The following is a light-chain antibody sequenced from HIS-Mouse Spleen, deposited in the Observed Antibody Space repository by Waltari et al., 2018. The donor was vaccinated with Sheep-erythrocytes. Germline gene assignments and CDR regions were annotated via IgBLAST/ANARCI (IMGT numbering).Light chain of an antibody. Sequence: QSALTQPRPVSGSPGQSVTISCTGTSSDVGGSNYVPWYQQHPCKAPKLMIYDVSKRPSGVPDRFSGSKSGNTASLTISGLQAEDEADYYCCSYAGSYNHVFATGTKVTVL. CDR1: SSDVGGSNY. J-gene: IGLJ1*01. V-gene: IGLV2-11*01. CDR2: DVS. CDR3: CSYAGSYNHV.